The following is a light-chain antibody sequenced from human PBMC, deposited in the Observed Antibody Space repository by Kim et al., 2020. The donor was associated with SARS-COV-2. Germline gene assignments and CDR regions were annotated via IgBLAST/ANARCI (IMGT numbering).Light chain of an antibody. CDR2: GAS. CDR3: QQYNNWPLYT. Sequence: VSPGERATRSCSASQSVSSNFAWYQQKPGQAPRLLIYGASTRATGIPARFSGSGSGTEFTLTISSLQSEDFAVYYCQQYNNWPLYTFGQGTKLEI. CDR1: QSVSSN. V-gene: IGKV3-15*01. J-gene: IGKJ2*01.